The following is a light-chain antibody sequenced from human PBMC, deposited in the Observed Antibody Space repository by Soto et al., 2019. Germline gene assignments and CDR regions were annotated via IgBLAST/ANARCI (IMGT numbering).Light chain of an antibody. CDR3: QQRNYWQVT. Sequence: EVVLTQSPVTLSLAPGERATLSCRASQSVSGYFAWYQQKPGQAPRLLSYDVSNRATGIQSRFSGSGSGTDFTITSSSLEPEVFAIYYCQQRNYWQVTFGQGTRLEIK. CDR1: QSVSGY. J-gene: IGKJ5*01. V-gene: IGKV3-11*01. CDR2: DVS.